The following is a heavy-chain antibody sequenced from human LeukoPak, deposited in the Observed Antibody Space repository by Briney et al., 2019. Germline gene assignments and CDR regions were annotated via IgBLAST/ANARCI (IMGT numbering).Heavy chain of an antibody. D-gene: IGHD3-10*01. Sequence: SETLSLTCAVYGGSFSGYYWSWIRQPPGKGLEWIGEINHSGSTNYNPSLRSRVTMSVDSSKNQLSLKLSSVTAADTAVYYCARVYYYGSGYYFDYWGQGTLVTVSS. CDR3: ARVYYYGSGYYFDY. V-gene: IGHV4-34*01. J-gene: IGHJ4*02. CDR2: INHSGST. CDR1: GGSFSGYY.